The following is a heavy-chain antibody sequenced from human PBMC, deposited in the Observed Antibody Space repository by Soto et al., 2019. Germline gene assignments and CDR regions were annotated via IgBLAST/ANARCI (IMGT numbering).Heavy chain of an antibody. V-gene: IGHV1-18*01. Sequence: ASVKVSCKALGSTSSSYGINWVRQAPGQGLEWMGWISVFNGDTKYAQKFPGRVAITKDPGTSTAHMELRSLRSDDAAVYFCATKDDHKDDQPYYYGMDVWGQGTTVTVSS. CDR1: GSTSSSYG. J-gene: IGHJ6*02. CDR2: ISVFNGDT. D-gene: IGHD3-16*01. CDR3: ATKDDHKDDQPYYYGMDV.